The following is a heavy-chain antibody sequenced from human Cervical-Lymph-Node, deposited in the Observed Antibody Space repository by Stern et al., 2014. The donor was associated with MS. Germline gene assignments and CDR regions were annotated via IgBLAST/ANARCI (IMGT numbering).Heavy chain of an antibody. CDR1: GGSISSYY. CDR3: ARQGLGAAGGYGNWFDP. V-gene: IGHV4-59*08. J-gene: IGHJ5*02. CDR2: IYEGGST. D-gene: IGHD6-13*01. Sequence: VQLVESGPGLVKPSETLSLTCTVSGGSISSYYWSWIRQPPGKGLEWIGYIYEGGSTTHTPSLKSRVSIPLDTSKTQFSLTRGCVTAADTAVYYCARQGLGAAGGYGNWFDPWGQGTLVTVSS.